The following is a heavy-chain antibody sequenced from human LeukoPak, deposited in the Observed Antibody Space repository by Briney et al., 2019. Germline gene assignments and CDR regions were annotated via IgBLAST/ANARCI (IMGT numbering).Heavy chain of an antibody. CDR1: GFTFSSYA. Sequence: GGSLRLSCAASGFTFSSYAMHWVRQAPGKGLEWVAVISYDGSNKYYADSVKGRFTISRDNSKNTLYLQMNSLRAEDTAVYYCARGYYSNYGNWFDPWGQGTLVTVSS. D-gene: IGHD4-11*01. CDR2: ISYDGSNK. CDR3: ARGYYSNYGNWFDP. V-gene: IGHV3-30*04. J-gene: IGHJ5*02.